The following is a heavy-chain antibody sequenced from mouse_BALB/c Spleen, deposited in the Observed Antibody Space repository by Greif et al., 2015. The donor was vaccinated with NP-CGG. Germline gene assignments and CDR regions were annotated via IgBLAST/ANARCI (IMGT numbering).Heavy chain of an antibody. J-gene: IGHJ4*01. CDR2: IYPGSGNT. Sequence: QVQLQQPGPELVKPGASVKISCKASGYTFTDYYINWVKQKPGQGLEWIGWIYPGSGNTKYNEKFKGKATLTVDTSSSTAYMQFSSLTSEDTAVYFCARRTGTEAMDYCGQGTSVTVSS. D-gene: IGHD4-1*01. V-gene: IGHV1-84*02. CDR1: GYTFTDYY. CDR3: ARRTGTEAMDY.